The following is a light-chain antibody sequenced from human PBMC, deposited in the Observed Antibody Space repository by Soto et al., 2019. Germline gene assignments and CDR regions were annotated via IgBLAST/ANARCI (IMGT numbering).Light chain of an antibody. CDR1: SNDVGGYNY. CDR3: GSYTSSSTV. J-gene: IGLJ2*01. V-gene: IGLV2-14*03. Sequence: QSALTQPASVSGSPGQSITISCTGTSNDVGGYNYVSWYQQHPGKAPKLMIYDVSNRPSGVSNRFSGSKSGNTASLTISGLQAEDEADYYCGSYTSSSTVFGGGTKLPVL. CDR2: DVS.